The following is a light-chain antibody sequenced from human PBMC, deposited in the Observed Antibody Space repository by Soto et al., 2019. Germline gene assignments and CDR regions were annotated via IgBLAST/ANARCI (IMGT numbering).Light chain of an antibody. V-gene: IGKV3-20*01. CDR2: QTS. Sequence: EIVLTQSPATLSSFPGDRVTLSCRASQYINTRLAWYQHRPGQAPRLLIYQTSIRAAGIPDRFSGTGSGTDFTLTISSLEPEDFAVYYCQQYDSSPKTFGQGTKVDIK. J-gene: IGKJ1*01. CDR1: QYINTR. CDR3: QQYDSSPKT.